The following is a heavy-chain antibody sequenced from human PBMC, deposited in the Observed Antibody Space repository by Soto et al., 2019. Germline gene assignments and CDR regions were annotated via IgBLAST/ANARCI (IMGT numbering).Heavy chain of an antibody. Sequence: GGSLRLSCAASGFTFSSYAMSWVRQAPGKGLEWVSGISGSGVSTHYADSVKGRFTISRDNSKNTLYLQMNSLRAEDTAVYYCAKDSVWGSYRLNWFDPWGQGTLVTVSA. CDR3: AKDSVWGSYRLNWFDP. V-gene: IGHV3-23*01. CDR2: ISGSGVST. J-gene: IGHJ5*02. CDR1: GFTFSSYA. D-gene: IGHD3-16*02.